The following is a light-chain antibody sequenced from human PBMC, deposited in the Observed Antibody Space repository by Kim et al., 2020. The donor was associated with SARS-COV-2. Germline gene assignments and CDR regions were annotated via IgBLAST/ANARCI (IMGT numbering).Light chain of an antibody. CDR2: QDS. V-gene: IGLV3-1*01. CDR1: ELGDKY. CDR3: QAWDTSSVI. Sequence: VSPGQTASITCSGDELGDKYVCWYQQKPGQSPVVVIYQDSKRPSGIPERFSGSNSGNTATLTISGTQALDEADYYCQAWDTSSVIFGGGTKVTVL. J-gene: IGLJ2*01.